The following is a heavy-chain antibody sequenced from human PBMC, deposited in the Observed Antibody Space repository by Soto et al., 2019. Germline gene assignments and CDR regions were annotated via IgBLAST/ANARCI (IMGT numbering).Heavy chain of an antibody. Sequence: QVTLKESGPVLVKPTETLTLTCTVSGFSLSNARMGVSWIRQPPGKALEWLAHIFSNDEKSYSTSLKSRLTISKDTSKSQVVLTMTNMDPVDTATYYCARYDDYGDYFVYFDYWGQGTLVTVSS. CDR1: GFSLSNARMG. CDR3: ARYDDYGDYFVYFDY. D-gene: IGHD4-17*01. V-gene: IGHV2-26*01. CDR2: IFSNDEK. J-gene: IGHJ4*02.